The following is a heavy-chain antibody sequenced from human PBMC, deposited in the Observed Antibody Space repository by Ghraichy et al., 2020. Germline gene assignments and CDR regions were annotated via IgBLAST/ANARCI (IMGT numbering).Heavy chain of an antibody. J-gene: IGHJ4*02. D-gene: IGHD5-18*01. V-gene: IGHV3-21*01. Sequence: GGSLRLSCAASGFTFSSYSMNWVRQAPGKGLEWVSSISSSSSYIYYADSVKGRFTISRDNAKNSLYLQMNSLRAEDTAVYYCARDYDSYGVFDYWGQGTLVTVSS. CDR3: ARDYDSYGVFDY. CDR1: GFTFSSYS. CDR2: ISSSSSYI.